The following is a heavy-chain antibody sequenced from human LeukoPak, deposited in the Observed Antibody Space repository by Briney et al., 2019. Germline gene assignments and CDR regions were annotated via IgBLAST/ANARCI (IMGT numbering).Heavy chain of an antibody. CDR2: IIPIFGTA. D-gene: IGHD1-26*01. CDR1: GGTFSSYA. V-gene: IGHV1-69*13. Sequence: GASVKVSCKASGGTFSSYAISWVRQAPGQGLEWMGGIIPIFGTANYAQKFQGRVTITADESTSTAYMELSSLRSEDTAVYYCARDGGWELLPGWFDPWGQGTLVTVSS. CDR3: ARDGGWELLPGWFDP. J-gene: IGHJ5*02.